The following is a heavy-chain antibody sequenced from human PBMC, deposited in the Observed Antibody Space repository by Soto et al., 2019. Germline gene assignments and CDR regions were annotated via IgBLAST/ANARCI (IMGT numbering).Heavy chain of an antibody. CDR2: INPSGGST. CDR3: AKDGVGWGIAAAGTNGMDV. CDR1: GYTFTSYY. V-gene: IGHV1-46*01. Sequence: ASVKVSCKASGYTFTSYYMHWVRQAPGQGLEWMGIINPSGGSTSYAQKFQGRVTMTRDTSTSTVYMELSSLRSEDTAVYYCAKDGVGWGIAAAGTNGMDVCGQGTTVTVSS. D-gene: IGHD6-13*01. J-gene: IGHJ6*02.